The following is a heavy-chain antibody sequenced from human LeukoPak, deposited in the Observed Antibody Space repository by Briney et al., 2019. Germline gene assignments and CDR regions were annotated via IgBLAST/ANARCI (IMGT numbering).Heavy chain of an antibody. CDR2: IIPIFGTA. Sequence: SVKVSCKASGYTFTSYDINWVRQATGQGLEWMGGIIPIFGTANYAQKFQGRVTITADESTSTAYMELSSLRSEDTAVYYCASAGGYWGQGTLVTVSS. V-gene: IGHV1-69*13. J-gene: IGHJ4*02. CDR3: ASAGGY. CDR1: GYTFTSYD. D-gene: IGHD4-23*01.